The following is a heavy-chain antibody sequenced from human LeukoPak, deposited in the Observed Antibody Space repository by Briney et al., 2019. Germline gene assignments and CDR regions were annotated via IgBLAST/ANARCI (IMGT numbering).Heavy chain of an antibody. CDR3: ARIGSDIVVVVAATSDAFDI. J-gene: IGHJ3*02. Sequence: PSETLSLTCTASGGSISSSSYYWGWIRQPPGKGLEWIGSIYYSGSTYYNPSLKSRVTISVDTSKNQFSLKLSSVTAADTAVYYCARIGSDIVVVVAATSDAFDIWGQGTMVTVSS. D-gene: IGHD2-15*01. CDR2: IYYSGST. V-gene: IGHV4-39*01. CDR1: GGSISSSSYY.